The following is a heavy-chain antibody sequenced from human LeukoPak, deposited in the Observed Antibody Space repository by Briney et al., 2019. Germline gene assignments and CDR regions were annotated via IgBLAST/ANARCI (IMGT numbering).Heavy chain of an antibody. CDR1: GFTFSSYA. V-gene: IGHV3-30*04. CDR3: ARDPGSGISLDY. D-gene: IGHD3-10*01. Sequence: GRSLRLSCAASGFTFSSYAMHWVRQAPGKGLEWVAVISYDGSNKYYADSVKGRFTISRDNSKNTLYLQMNSLRAEDTAVYYCARDPGSGISLDYWGQGTLVTVSS. CDR2: ISYDGSNK. J-gene: IGHJ4*02.